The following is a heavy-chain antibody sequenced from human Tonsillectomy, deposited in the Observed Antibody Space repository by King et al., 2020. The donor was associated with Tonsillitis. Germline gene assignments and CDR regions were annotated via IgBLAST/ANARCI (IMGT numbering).Heavy chain of an antibody. J-gene: IGHJ4*02. CDR3: ARSSGWDFYLFDY. Sequence: QLQESGPGLVKPSQTLSLTCTVSGGSFSSRIYYWSWIRQPAGKGLEWIGRLYTSGSTNYNPSLESRVTISVDTSKNQFSLKLSSVTAADTAVYYCARSSGWDFYLFDYWGQGTLVTVSS. CDR1: GGSFSSRIYY. CDR2: LYTSGST. V-gene: IGHV4-61*02. D-gene: IGHD6-19*01.